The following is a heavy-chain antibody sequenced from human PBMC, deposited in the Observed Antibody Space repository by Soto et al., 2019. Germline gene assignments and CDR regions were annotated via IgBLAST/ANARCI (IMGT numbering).Heavy chain of an antibody. CDR3: AKGTNPAMYFASGAFDV. CDR2: ITNSGSIT. J-gene: IGHJ3*01. Sequence: EVQLLESGGDLVQPGGSLRLSCAASGFTFSSYAMFWVRQAPGKGLEWVSGITNSGSITYYADSVKGRFSISRDNSKNTLFLQMNTLRAEDTALYYCAKGTNPAMYFASGAFDVWGQGTVVTVSS. CDR1: GFTFSSYA. V-gene: IGHV3-23*01. D-gene: IGHD5-18*01.